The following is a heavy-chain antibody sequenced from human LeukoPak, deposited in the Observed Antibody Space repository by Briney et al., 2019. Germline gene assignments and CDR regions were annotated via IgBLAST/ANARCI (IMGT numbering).Heavy chain of an antibody. D-gene: IGHD7-27*01. CDR2: IYTGGST. J-gene: IGHJ4*02. Sequence: GGSLRLSCVASGFTISSNYMSWVRQAPGKGLEWVSVIYTGGSTSYADSVKGRFTISRDSSKNTLFLQMNSLSAEDTAVYYCARASNLKNGEGPRGPGTLVTVSS. CDR3: ARASNLKNGEGP. V-gene: IGHV3-66*01. CDR1: GFTISSNY.